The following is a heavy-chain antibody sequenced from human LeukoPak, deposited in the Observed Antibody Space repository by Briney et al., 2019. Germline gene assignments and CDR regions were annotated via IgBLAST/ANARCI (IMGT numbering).Heavy chain of an antibody. V-gene: IGHV1-8*03. CDR2: MNPNSGNT. J-gene: IGHJ4*02. Sequence: ASVKVSCKASGYTFTGYYMHWVRQAPGQGLEWMGWMNPNSGNTGYAQKFQGRVTITRNTSISTAYMELSSLRSEDTAVYYCARESDIVATITSDYWGQGTLVTVSS. CDR3: ARESDIVATITSDY. CDR1: GYTFTGYY. D-gene: IGHD5-12*01.